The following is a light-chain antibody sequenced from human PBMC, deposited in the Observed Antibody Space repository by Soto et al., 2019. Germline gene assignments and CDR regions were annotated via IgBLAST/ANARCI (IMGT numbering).Light chain of an antibody. CDR2: KAS. CDR1: QTISSW. CDR3: QQLNVNPPVT. J-gene: IGKJ4*01. V-gene: IGKV1-5*03. Sequence: IQMTQSPSSLSGTVGDSVTMACGASQTISSWLAWYQQKPGKAPKLLIYKASTLKSGVPSRFSGSGSGTEFTLTSSSLQPEDFATYFCQQLNVNPPVTFGGGTKVDIK.